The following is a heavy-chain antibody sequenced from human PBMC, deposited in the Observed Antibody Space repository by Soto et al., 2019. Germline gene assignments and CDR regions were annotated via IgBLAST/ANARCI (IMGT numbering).Heavy chain of an antibody. V-gene: IGHV4-38-2*01. CDR1: GYSISSGYY. Sequence: SETLSLTCAVSGYSISSGYYWGCIRQPPGKGLEWIGSIYHSGSTYYNPSLKSRVTISVDTSKNQFSLKLSSVTAADTAVYYCARGGNYYYGMDVWGQGTTVTVSS. CDR3: ARGGNYYYGMDV. D-gene: IGHD3-16*01. J-gene: IGHJ6*02. CDR2: IYHSGST.